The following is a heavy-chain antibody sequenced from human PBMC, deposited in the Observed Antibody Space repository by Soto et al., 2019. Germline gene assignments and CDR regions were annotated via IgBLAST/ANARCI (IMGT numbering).Heavy chain of an antibody. J-gene: IGHJ4*02. V-gene: IGHV4-31*03. Sequence: QVQLQESGPGLVKPSQTLSLTCTVSGGSISSGGYYWSWIRQHPGKGLEWIGYIYYSGSTYYNPSLXGGVPIXXDTSKNQFSLKLSSVTAADTAVYYCARAGGDAYDSSGVFDYWGQGTLVTVSS. CDR3: ARAGGDAYDSSGVFDY. D-gene: IGHD3-22*01. CDR1: GGSISSGGYY. CDR2: IYYSGST.